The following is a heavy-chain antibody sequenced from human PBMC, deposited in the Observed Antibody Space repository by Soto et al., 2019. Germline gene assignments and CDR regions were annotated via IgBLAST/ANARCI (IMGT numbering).Heavy chain of an antibody. CDR2: TYYKSKWFN. Sequence: SQTLSLTCAISGDSVSSNSAAWSWIRQSPSRGLEWLGRTYYKSKWFNDYAIPVKSRMTINPDTSKNQFFLHLNSVTPEDTAVYYCARAAMYGSGSYSVFDYWGQGTLVTVSS. V-gene: IGHV6-1*01. CDR3: ARAAMYGSGSYSVFDY. CDR1: GDSVSSNSAA. D-gene: IGHD3-10*01. J-gene: IGHJ4*02.